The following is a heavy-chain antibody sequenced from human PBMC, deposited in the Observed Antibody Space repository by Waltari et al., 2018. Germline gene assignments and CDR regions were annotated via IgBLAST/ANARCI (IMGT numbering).Heavy chain of an antibody. J-gene: IGHJ6*02. Sequence: QVQLQQWGAGLLKPSETLSLTCAVYGGSFSGYYWSWIRQPPGKGLEWMGEINHRGSTNYNPSLKRRVTISVDTSKNQFSLKLSSVTAADTAVYYCARGVVQGVYYYYGMDVWGQGTTVTVSS. CDR2: INHRGST. CDR3: ARGVVQGVYYYYGMDV. D-gene: IGHD3-10*01. CDR1: GGSFSGYY. V-gene: IGHV4-34*01.